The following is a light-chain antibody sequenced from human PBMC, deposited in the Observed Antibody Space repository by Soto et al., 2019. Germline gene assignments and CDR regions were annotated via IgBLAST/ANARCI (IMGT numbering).Light chain of an antibody. Sequence: QSALTQPASVSGSPGQSITISCTGTSSDVGSYNLVSWYQQHPGKAPKLIIYEVSIRASGVSNRFSASKSANTASLTISGLQPEDEADYYCSSFTSSGTLFGGGTKLTVL. CDR3: SSFTSSGTL. J-gene: IGLJ3*02. CDR2: EVS. CDR1: SSDVGSYNL. V-gene: IGLV2-14*02.